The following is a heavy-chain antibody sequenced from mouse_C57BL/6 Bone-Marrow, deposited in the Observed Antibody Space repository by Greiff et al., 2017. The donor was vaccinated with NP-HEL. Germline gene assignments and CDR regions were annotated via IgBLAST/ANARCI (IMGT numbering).Heavy chain of an antibody. V-gene: IGHV5-4*03. CDR2: ISDGGSYT. J-gene: IGHJ3*01. CDR3: ARGGGTFAY. CDR1: GFTFSSYA. D-gene: IGHD4-1*01. Sequence: EVKLVESGGGLVKPGGSLKLSCAASGFTFSSYAMSWVRQTPEKRLEWVATISDGGSYTYYPDNVKGRFTISRDNAKNNLYLQMSHLKSEDTAMYYCARGGGTFAYWGQGTLVTVSA.